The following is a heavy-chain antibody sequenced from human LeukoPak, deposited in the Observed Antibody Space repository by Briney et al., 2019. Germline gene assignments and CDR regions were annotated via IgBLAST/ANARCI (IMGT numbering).Heavy chain of an antibody. D-gene: IGHD3-3*02. CDR1: GGSISSSSYY. Sequence: PSETLSLTCTVSGGSISSSSYYWGWIRQPPGKGLEWIGSIYYSGSTYYNPSLKSRVTISVDTSKNQFSLKLSSVTAADTAVYYCAKQDSLDLARGAFDIWGQGTMVTVSS. V-gene: IGHV4-39*01. J-gene: IGHJ3*02. CDR2: IYYSGST. CDR3: AKQDSLDLARGAFDI.